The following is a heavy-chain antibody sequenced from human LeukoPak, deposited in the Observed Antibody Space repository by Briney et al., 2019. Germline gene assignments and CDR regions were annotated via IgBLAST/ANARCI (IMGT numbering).Heavy chain of an antibody. CDR3: ARGNPGGEFY. Sequence: GGSLRLSCAASGVTLSSYAMSWVRQAPGKGLEWVSIIYSGGSTYYADSVKGRFTISRDNSKNTLYLQINSLRAEDTAVYYCARGNPGGEFYWGQGTLVTVSS. D-gene: IGHD1-14*01. V-gene: IGHV3-53*01. CDR1: GVTLSSYA. J-gene: IGHJ4*02. CDR2: IYSGGST.